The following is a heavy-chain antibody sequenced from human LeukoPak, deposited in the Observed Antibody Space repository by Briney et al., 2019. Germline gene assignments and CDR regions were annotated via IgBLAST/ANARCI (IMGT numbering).Heavy chain of an antibody. V-gene: IGHV3-74*01. CDR3: ATGSGSYYDS. CDR2: IHGDGRSS. D-gene: IGHD3-10*01. Sequence: PGGSLRLSCEASTFNFSSYWMHWVHQAPGKGLVWVSYIHGDGRSSNYADSVKGRLAISRDNAKNTLYLQMNSLRAEDTAVYYCATGSGSYYDSWGQGTLVTVSS. J-gene: IGHJ4*02. CDR1: TFNFSSYW.